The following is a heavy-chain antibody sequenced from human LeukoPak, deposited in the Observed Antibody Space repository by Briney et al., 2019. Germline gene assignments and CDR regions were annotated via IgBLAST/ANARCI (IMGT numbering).Heavy chain of an antibody. Sequence: PGGSLRLSCAASGFTFSSYSMNWVRQVPGKGLEWVSSISSSSSYIYYADSVKGRFTISRDNAKNSLYLQMNSLRAEDAAVYYCARDLYCSSTSCYIMSPNYYYGMDVWGQGTTVTVSS. CDR2: ISSSSSYI. CDR1: GFTFSSYS. D-gene: IGHD2-2*02. V-gene: IGHV3-21*01. CDR3: ARDLYCSSTSCYIMSPNYYYGMDV. J-gene: IGHJ6*02.